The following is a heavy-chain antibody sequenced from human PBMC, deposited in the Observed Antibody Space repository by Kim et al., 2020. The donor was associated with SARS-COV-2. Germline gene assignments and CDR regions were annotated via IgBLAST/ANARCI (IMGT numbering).Heavy chain of an antibody. D-gene: IGHD6-13*01. J-gene: IGHJ4*02. V-gene: IGHV1-46*01. CDR1: GYTFISYY. CDR2: INPYGGST. CDR3: ARAGEQQLVYFFDY. Sequence: ASVKVSCKASGYTFISYYIHWVRQAPGQGLEWMGMINPYGGSTSYAQQFQGRVTMTRDTSTSTVYMELSSLRSGDTAVYYCARAGEQQLVYFFDYWGQGTLVTVSS.